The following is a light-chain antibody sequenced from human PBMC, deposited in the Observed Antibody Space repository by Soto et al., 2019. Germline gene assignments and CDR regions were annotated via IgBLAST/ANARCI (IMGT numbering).Light chain of an antibody. Sequence: EIVLTQSPGTLSLSPGERATLSCRASQSVSSSYLAWYQQKPGQAPRIIIYGASSRATGIPDRFSGSGSGTDFTLTISRLEPEDVAVYYCQQYGSSPRTLGQGTKVDIK. CDR2: GAS. CDR1: QSVSSSY. CDR3: QQYGSSPRT. V-gene: IGKV3-20*01. J-gene: IGKJ1*01.